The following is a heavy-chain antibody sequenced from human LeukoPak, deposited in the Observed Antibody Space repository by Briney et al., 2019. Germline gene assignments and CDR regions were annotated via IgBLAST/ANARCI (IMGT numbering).Heavy chain of an antibody. D-gene: IGHD2-15*01. V-gene: IGHV3-30*18. CDR3: AKDRRRRCSGGSCHHFDY. J-gene: IGHJ4*02. CDR1: GFTFSSYG. CDR2: ISYDGSNK. Sequence: AGGSLRLSCAASGFTFSSYGMHWVRQAPGKGLEWVAVISYDGSNKYYADSVKGRFTISRDNSKNTLYLQMNSLRAEDTAVYYCAKDRRRRCSGGSCHHFDYWGQGTLVTVSS.